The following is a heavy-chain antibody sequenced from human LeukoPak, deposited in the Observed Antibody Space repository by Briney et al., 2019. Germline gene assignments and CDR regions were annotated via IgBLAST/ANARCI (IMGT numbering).Heavy chain of an antibody. Sequence: SETLSLTCSVSGGSISSYYWSWIRQPPGKGLEWIGDIYYSGSTSYNPSLKSRVTMSVDSSKNQFSLKLSSVTAADTAVYYCAREGAGTWVGFDYWGQGTLVTVSS. D-gene: IGHD6-13*01. J-gene: IGHJ4*02. CDR3: AREGAGTWVGFDY. V-gene: IGHV4-59*12. CDR1: GGSISSYY. CDR2: IYYSGST.